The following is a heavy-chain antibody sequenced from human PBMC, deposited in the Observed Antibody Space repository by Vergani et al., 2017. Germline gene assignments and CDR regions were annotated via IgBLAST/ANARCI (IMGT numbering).Heavy chain of an antibody. CDR3: ARVSGSYGTWLG. J-gene: IGHJ4*02. Sequence: EVQLLESGGGLVQPRGSLRLSCAASGFTLTNSAMTWVRQAPGKGLEWVSSITGSGKNTYYADSLKGRFTISRDSSKNTLYLQINSLRNEDTAVYYCARVSGSYGTWLGWGQGTLVTVSS. CDR1: GFTLTNSA. CDR2: ITGSGKNT. V-gene: IGHV3-23*01. D-gene: IGHD1-26*01.